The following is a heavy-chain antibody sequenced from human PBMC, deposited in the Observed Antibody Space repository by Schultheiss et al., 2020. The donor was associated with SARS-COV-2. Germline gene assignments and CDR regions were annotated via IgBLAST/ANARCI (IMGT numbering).Heavy chain of an antibody. V-gene: IGHV3-23*01. CDR3: ARDRNWEVGAMGV. Sequence: GESLKISCAASGFTFSSYAMSWVRQAPGKGLEWVSAISGSGGSTYYADSVKGRFTISRDNSKNTLYLQMNSLRDEDTAIYYCARDRNWEVGAMGVWGQGTTVTVSS. J-gene: IGHJ6*02. CDR1: GFTFSSYA. CDR2: ISGSGGST. D-gene: IGHD1-26*01.